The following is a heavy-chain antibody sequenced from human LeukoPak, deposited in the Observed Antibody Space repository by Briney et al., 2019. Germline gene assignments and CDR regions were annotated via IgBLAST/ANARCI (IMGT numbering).Heavy chain of an antibody. CDR1: GFTFSSYW. CDR2: INTDGSST. Sequence: GGSLRLSCVASGFTFSSYWMHWVRQAPGKGLVWVSRINTDGSSTSYADSVKGRFTISRDNAKNTLYLQMNSLRAEDTAVYYCARDPTPLEQQYDAFDIWGQGTMVTVSS. D-gene: IGHD6-13*01. CDR3: ARDPTPLEQQYDAFDI. V-gene: IGHV3-74*01. J-gene: IGHJ3*02.